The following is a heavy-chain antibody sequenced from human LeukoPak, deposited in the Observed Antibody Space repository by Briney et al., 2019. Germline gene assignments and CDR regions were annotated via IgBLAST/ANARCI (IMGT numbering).Heavy chain of an antibody. J-gene: IGHJ4*02. D-gene: IGHD6-13*01. CDR3: AREAAAGVYFEY. Sequence: ASVKVSCKTSVYTCTSYDLNWVREAPGHGLEWMGWITPYNGNTNHTHNLRDRVTMTTDTSTTTAYLELRSLTSDDTAVYYCAREAAAGVYFEYWGQGTLVTVSS. CDR1: VYTCTSYD. V-gene: IGHV1-18*01. CDR2: ITPYNGNT.